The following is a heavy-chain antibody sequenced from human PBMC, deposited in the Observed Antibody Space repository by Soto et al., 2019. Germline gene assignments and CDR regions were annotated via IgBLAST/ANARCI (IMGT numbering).Heavy chain of an antibody. CDR3: ARDIVVVLAATRNSYYYYGMDV. J-gene: IGHJ6*02. Sequence: QVQLVQSGAEEKKPGASVKVSCKASGYTFTNYAMHWVRQAPGQRLEWMGWINADNGNTIYSQRFEDRVTITTDTSANTAYMELSSLRSEDTAVYYCARDIVVVLAATRNSYYYYGMDVWGQGTTVTVSS. CDR2: INADNGNT. D-gene: IGHD2-15*01. V-gene: IGHV1-3*05. CDR1: GYTFTNYA.